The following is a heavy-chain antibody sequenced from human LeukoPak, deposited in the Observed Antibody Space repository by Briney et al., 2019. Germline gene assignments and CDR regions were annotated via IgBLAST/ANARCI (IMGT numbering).Heavy chain of an antibody. J-gene: IGHJ4*02. Sequence: GGSLRLSCAASGFTFSNYAMSWVRQAPGKGLEWVSVISGSGGSTSYADSVKGRFIISRDNSKNTLYLQMNSLRAEDTAVYYCVRDQFGSGSSSVYFDYWGQGTLVTVSS. D-gene: IGHD3-10*01. CDR3: VRDQFGSGSSSVYFDY. V-gene: IGHV3-23*01. CDR2: ISGSGGST. CDR1: GFTFSNYA.